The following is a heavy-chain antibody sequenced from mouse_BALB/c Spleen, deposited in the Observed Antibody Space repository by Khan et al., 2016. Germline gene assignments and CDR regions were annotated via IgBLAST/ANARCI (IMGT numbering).Heavy chain of an antibody. Sequence: EVQLQESGPSLVKPSQTLSLTCSVTGDSIPSGYWNWIRKFPGTKLEYMGYISYSGSTYYNPSLKSRISITRDTSKNKYYMQLNSVTTENTSTYYCAHGSSFLYVDVWGAGTTVTVSS. CDR1: GDSIPSGY. V-gene: IGHV3-8*02. J-gene: IGHJ1*01. CDR2: ISYSGST. D-gene: IGHD1-1*01. CDR3: AHGSSFLYVDV.